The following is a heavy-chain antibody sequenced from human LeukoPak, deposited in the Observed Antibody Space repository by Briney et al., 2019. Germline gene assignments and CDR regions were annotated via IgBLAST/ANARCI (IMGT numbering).Heavy chain of an antibody. V-gene: IGHV3-33*01. CDR1: GFTFSSYG. CDR2: IWYDGSIK. Sequence: LAGGSLRLSCAASGFTFSSYGMHWVRQAPGKGLEWVAVIWYDGSIKFYVDSVKGRFTISRDNSKNTLYLQMNSLRAEDTAVYYCARDPMTAAGSKDGMDVWGQGTTVTVSS. J-gene: IGHJ6*02. CDR3: ARDPMTAAGSKDGMDV. D-gene: IGHD6-13*01.